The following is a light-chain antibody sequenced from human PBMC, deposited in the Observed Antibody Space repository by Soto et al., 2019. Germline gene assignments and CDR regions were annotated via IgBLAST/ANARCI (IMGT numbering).Light chain of an antibody. V-gene: IGKV3-15*01. J-gene: IGKJ1*01. Sequence: EIVMTQSPATLSVSPGERATLSCRASQSIGSNLAWYQQKPGQAPRLLIYAASIRATDFPARFSGSGSGTEYTITISGLQSDDFAVYFCQQYNNWPLWTFGHGTKVEIK. CDR2: AAS. CDR1: QSIGSN. CDR3: QQYNNWPLWT.